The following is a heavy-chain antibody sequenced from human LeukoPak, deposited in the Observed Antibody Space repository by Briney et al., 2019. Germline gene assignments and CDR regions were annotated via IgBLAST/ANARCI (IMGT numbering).Heavy chain of an antibody. V-gene: IGHV3-30*02. CDR2: IRYDGSNK. Sequence: GGSLRLSCAASGFTFSSYGMHWVRQAPGKGLEWVAFIRYDGSNKYYADSVKGRFTISRDNSKNTLYLQMNSLRAEDTAVYYCAKGGGIVVVPAAIWRKYYMDVWGKGTTVTVSS. J-gene: IGHJ6*03. CDR3: AKGGGIVVVPAAIWRKYYMDV. CDR1: GFTFSSYG. D-gene: IGHD2-2*01.